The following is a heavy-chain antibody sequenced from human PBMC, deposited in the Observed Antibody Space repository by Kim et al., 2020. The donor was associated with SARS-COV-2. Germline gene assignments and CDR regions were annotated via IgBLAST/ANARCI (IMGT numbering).Heavy chain of an antibody. Sequence: SETLSLTCTVSGGSISSGGYYWSWIRQHPGKGLEWIGYIYYSGSTYYNPSLKSRVTISVDTSKNQFSLKLSSVTAADTAVYYCARAGITMIVVVADAFDMGGQGTMVTVSS. V-gene: IGHV4-31*03. CDR1: GGSISSGGYY. CDR3: ARAGITMIVVVADAFDM. D-gene: IGHD3-22*01. J-gene: IGHJ3*02. CDR2: IYYSGST.